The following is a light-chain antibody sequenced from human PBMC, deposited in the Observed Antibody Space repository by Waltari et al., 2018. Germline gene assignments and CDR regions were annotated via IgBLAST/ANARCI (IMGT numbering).Light chain of an antibody. V-gene: IGKV1-39*01. CDR2: AAS. CDR3: QQSYNVPT. Sequence: IQMTQSPSSLSASVGDRVTITCRANQSISHSLSWYQQKPGKAPKLLVYAASSLQSGVPSRVSGSGSGTDFTLTISSLQPEDFATYYCQQSYNVPTFGPGTKVENK. CDR1: QSISHS. J-gene: IGKJ1*01.